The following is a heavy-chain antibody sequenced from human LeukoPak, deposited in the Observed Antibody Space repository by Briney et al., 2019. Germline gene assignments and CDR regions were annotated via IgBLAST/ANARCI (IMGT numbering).Heavy chain of an antibody. CDR1: GFTLSSYS. Sequence: PGGSLRLSCAASGFTLSSYSMNWVRQAPGKGLEWVSSISSSSSYIYYADSVKGRFTISRDNAKNSLYLQMNSLRAEDTAVYYCARDLGYNYPNAFDIWGQGTMVTVSS. CDR3: ARDLGYNYPNAFDI. CDR2: ISSSSSYI. J-gene: IGHJ3*02. D-gene: IGHD5-24*01. V-gene: IGHV3-21*01.